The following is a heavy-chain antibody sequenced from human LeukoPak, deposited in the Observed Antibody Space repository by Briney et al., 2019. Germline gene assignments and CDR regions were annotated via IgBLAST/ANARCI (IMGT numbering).Heavy chain of an antibody. D-gene: IGHD2-2*03. Sequence: GGSLRLSCAASGLSFNNAWMSWARQAPGKGLEWVARIESNADGATTEYAAPVKGRLTISRDDSRNTLYMQKNSLKTESSAVYYVFTPPPGYCSSSKCYGYFQHWGQGTLVTVSS. CDR1: GLSFNNAW. CDR3: FTPPPGYCSSSKCYGYFQH. CDR2: IESNADGATT. V-gene: IGHV3-15*04. J-gene: IGHJ1*01.